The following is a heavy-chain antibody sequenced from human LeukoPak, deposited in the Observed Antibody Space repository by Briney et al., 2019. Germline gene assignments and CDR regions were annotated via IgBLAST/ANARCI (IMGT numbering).Heavy chain of an antibody. V-gene: IGHV1-2*02. CDR3: ARASHYYDSSGYYVFDY. CDR2: INPNSGGT. CDR1: GYTFTGYY. J-gene: IGHJ4*02. Sequence: ASVKVSCKASGYTFTGYYMHWVRQARGQGLEWMGWINPNSGGTNYAQKFQGRVTMTRDTSISTAYMELSRLRSDDTAVYYCARASHYYDSSGYYVFDYWGQGTLVTVSS. D-gene: IGHD3-22*01.